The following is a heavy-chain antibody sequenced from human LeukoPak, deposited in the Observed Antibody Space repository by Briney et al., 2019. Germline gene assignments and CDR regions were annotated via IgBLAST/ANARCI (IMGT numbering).Heavy chain of an antibody. CDR2: LKQDGSEQ. CDR3: ARDAYNWNTDDFDV. Sequence: GGSLSLSCAASGFTFSSYWMICVPQAPGKGLEWVANLKQDGSEQYYVDPVKGRFTISRDNDKVSLDLQMNRPGGDAVALYDCARDAYNWNTDDFDVWGKGTMVT. V-gene: IGHV3-7*01. D-gene: IGHD1/OR15-1a*01. CDR1: GFTFSSYW. J-gene: IGHJ3*01.